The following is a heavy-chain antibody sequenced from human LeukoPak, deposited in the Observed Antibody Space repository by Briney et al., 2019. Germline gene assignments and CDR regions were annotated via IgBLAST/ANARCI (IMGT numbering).Heavy chain of an antibody. J-gene: IGHJ3*02. V-gene: IGHV3-23*01. D-gene: IGHD3-10*02. Sequence: GGSLRLSCAASGFTFDNYAMNWVRLAPGKGLEWVSYISGGGAKRHYSDSVKGRFTISRDNPKNTLYLQINNLRAEDTAMYYCAKCSAGYYNDAFDIWGRGTMVTVSS. CDR2: ISGGGAKR. CDR1: GFTFDNYA. CDR3: AKCSAGYYNDAFDI.